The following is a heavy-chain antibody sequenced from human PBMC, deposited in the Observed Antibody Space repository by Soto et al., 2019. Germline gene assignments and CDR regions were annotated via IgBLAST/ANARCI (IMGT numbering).Heavy chain of an antibody. J-gene: IGHJ6*02. Sequence: QVHLVQSGAEVKEPGASVRLSCRTSGYNFANNAMHWVRQAPGQTFEWLGWTNGGNGDTRYSQKCRARVALSKDTYANTVYMEMSSLTPEDTAVYYCARGGWVLVEGSHYCPGVDVWGQGTTVTVSS. CDR1: GYNFANNA. V-gene: IGHV1-3*01. CDR3: ARGGWVLVEGSHYCPGVDV. D-gene: IGHD2-21*01. CDR2: TNGGNGDT.